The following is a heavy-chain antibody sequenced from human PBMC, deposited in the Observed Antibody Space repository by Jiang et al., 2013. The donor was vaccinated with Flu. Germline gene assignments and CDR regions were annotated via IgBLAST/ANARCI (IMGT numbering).Heavy chain of an antibody. V-gene: IGHV4-34*01. CDR1: GSFSGYY. CDR3: ASGPALPAAGLLDY. Sequence: GSFSGYYWSWIRQPPGKGLEWIGEINHSGSTNYNPSLKSRVTISVDTSKNQFSLKLSSVTAADTAVYYCASGPALPAAGLLDYWGQGTLVTVSS. CDR2: INHSGST. J-gene: IGHJ4*02. D-gene: IGHD6-13*01.